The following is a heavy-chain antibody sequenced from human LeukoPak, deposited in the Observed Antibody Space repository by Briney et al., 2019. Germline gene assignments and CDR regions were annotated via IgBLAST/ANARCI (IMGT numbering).Heavy chain of an antibody. V-gene: IGHV3-23*01. J-gene: IGHJ4*02. CDR2: ISGSGGST. D-gene: IGHD5-12*01. CDR3: ASGRGYSGYGPGYYFDY. Sequence: GGSLRLSCAASGFTFSSYAMSWVPQAPGKGLEWVSPISGSGGSTYYADSVKGRFTISRDNSKNTLYLQMNSLRAEDTAVYYCASGRGYSGYGPGYYFDYWGQGTLVTVSS. CDR1: GFTFSSYA.